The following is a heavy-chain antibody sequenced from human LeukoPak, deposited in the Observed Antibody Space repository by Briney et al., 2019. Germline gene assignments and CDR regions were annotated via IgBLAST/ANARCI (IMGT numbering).Heavy chain of an antibody. CDR2: IYTSGST. Sequence: SETLSLTCTVSGGSISSYYWSWIRQPAGKGLEWIGRIYTSGSTNYNPSLKSRVTMSVDTSKNQFSLKLSSVTAADTAVYYCARGRGWPPGGISYFDYWGQGTLVTVSS. CDR1: GGSISSYY. J-gene: IGHJ4*02. D-gene: IGHD4-23*01. CDR3: ARGRGWPPGGISYFDY. V-gene: IGHV4-4*07.